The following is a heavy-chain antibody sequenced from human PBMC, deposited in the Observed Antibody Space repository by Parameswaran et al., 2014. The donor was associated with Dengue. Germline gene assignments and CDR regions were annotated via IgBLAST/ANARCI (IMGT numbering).Heavy chain of an antibody. CDR2: IYYSGST. J-gene: IGHJ6*02. Sequence: WIRQPPGKGLEWIGYIYYSGSTYYNPSLKSRVTISVDTSKNQFSLKLSSVTAADTAVYYCARFPIVVVPAATLSYYYYGMDIRGQGTTVTVSS. D-gene: IGHD2-2*01. V-gene: IGHV4-31*02. CDR3: ARFPIVVVPAATLSYYYYGMDI.